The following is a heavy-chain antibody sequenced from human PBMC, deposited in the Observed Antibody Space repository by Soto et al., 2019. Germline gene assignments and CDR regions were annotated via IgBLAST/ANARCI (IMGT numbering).Heavy chain of an antibody. V-gene: IGHV3-33*01. Sequence: EGSLRLSCAASGFTFSSYGMHWVRQAPGKGLEWVAVIWYDGSNKYYADSVKGRFTISRDNSKNTLYLQMNSLRAEDTAVYYCARDPSIHSPGLEWIMYYWGQGTLVTVSS. CDR3: ARDPSIHSPGLEWIMYY. D-gene: IGHD3-3*01. CDR1: GFTFSSYG. J-gene: IGHJ4*02. CDR2: IWYDGSNK.